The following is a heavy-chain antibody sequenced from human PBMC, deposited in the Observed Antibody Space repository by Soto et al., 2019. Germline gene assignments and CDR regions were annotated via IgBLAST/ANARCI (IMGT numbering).Heavy chain of an antibody. CDR1: GFSLSNPRMG. J-gene: IGHJ4*02. Sequence: QVTLKESGPVLVNPTETLTLTCTVSGFSLSNPRMGVSWIRQPPGKALEWLAHIFSKDEKSYSTSLKSRLTVSKDTSKSQVVLTMTNMDPVDTATYYCARSLVLYYPYYFDYWGLGTLVTVSS. V-gene: IGHV2-26*01. CDR3: ARSLVLYYPYYFDY. CDR2: IFSKDEK. D-gene: IGHD2-8*02.